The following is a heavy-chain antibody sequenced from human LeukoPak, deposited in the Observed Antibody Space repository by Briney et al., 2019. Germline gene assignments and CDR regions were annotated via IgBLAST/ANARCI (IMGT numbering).Heavy chain of an antibody. CDR3: ARHGYDPRPFDY. V-gene: IGHV4-34*01. CDR2: INHSGST. Sequence: PSETLSLTCAVYGGSFSGYYWSWIRQPPGKGLEWIGEINHSGSTNYNPSLKSRVTISVDTSKNQFSLKLSSVTAADTAVYYCARHGYDPRPFDYWGQGTLVTVSS. J-gene: IGHJ4*02. D-gene: IGHD5-24*01. CDR1: GGSFSGYY.